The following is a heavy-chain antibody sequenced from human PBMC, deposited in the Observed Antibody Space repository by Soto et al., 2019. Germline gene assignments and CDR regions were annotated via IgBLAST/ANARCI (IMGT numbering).Heavy chain of an antibody. CDR1: GFTFSSYA. J-gene: IGHJ4*02. D-gene: IGHD6-6*01. CDR3: AKDTRAARPLRPSAGS. V-gene: IGHV3-23*01. CDR2: ISGSGGST. Sequence: GGSLRLSCAASGFTFSSYAMSWVRQAPGKGLEWVSAISGSGGSTYYADSVKGRFTISRDNSKNTLYLQMNSLRAEDTAVYYCAKDTRAARPLRPSAGSWGQGTLVTVSS.